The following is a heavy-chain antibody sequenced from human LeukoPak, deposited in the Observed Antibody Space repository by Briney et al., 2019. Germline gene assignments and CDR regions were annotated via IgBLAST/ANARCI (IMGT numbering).Heavy chain of an antibody. D-gene: IGHD3-22*01. V-gene: IGHV3-74*01. Sequence: GGSLRLSCAASGFTFSSYWMHWVRQAPGKGLVWVSRINSDGSSTSYADSVKGRLTISRDNAKNTLYLQMNSLRAEDTAVYYCARTYYYDSSGYYPFDYWGQGTLVTVSS. CDR1: GFTFSSYW. CDR2: INSDGSST. J-gene: IGHJ4*02. CDR3: ARTYYYDSSGYYPFDY.